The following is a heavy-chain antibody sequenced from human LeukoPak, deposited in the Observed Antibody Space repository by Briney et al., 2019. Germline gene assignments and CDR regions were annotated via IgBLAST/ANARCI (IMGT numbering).Heavy chain of an antibody. CDR3: ARDVRGYNYGYGWFDP. Sequence: GGSLRLSCAASGFTFSSYWMHWVRQAPGKGLVRVSRINSDGSSTSYADSVKGRFTISRDNAKNTLYLQMNSLRAEDTAVYYCARDVRGYNYGYGWFDPWGQGTLVTVSS. V-gene: IGHV3-74*01. CDR2: INSDGSST. J-gene: IGHJ5*02. CDR1: GFTFSSYW. D-gene: IGHD5-18*01.